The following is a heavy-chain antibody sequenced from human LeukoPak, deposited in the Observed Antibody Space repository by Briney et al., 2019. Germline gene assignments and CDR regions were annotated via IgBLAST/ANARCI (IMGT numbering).Heavy chain of an antibody. Sequence: GGSLRLSCTTSGFGFGFHAMSWVRQAPGKGLEWVGLIRSKAYGGTREYAASVKGRFTISRDDSKSIAYLHMDSLKTEDTGGYYCARESRPEGYFDYWGQGILVTVSS. CDR2: IRSKAYGGTR. J-gene: IGHJ4*02. CDR3: ARESRPEGYFDY. CDR1: GFGFGFHA. V-gene: IGHV3-49*04.